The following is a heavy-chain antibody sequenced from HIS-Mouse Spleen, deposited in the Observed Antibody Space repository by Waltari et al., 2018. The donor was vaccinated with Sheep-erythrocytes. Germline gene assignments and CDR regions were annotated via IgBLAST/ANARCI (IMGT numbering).Heavy chain of an antibody. Sequence: QVQLQQWGAGLLKPSETLSLTCAVYGGSFSGYYWSWIRQPPGKGLEWIGEINHSGSTTYNPSLKSRVTISVDTSKNQFSLKLSSVTAADPAVYYCARALSIAARPNWFDPWGQGTLVTVSS. CDR1: GGSFSGYY. J-gene: IGHJ5*02. V-gene: IGHV4-34*01. D-gene: IGHD6-6*01. CDR2: INHSGST. CDR3: ARALSIAARPNWFDP.